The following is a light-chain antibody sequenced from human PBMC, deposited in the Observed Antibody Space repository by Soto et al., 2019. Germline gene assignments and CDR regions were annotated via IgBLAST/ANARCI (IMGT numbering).Light chain of an antibody. V-gene: IGKV3-11*01. CDR2: DAS. CDR3: QQRSNWLLT. Sequence: DIVLTQSPATLSLSPGERATLSCRASQSVSSYLAWYQQKPGQAPRLLIYDASNRATGIPARFSGSGSGTDFTLTISSLEPEDFAVYYCQQRSNWLLTFGGGTKVELK. CDR1: QSVSSY. J-gene: IGKJ4*01.